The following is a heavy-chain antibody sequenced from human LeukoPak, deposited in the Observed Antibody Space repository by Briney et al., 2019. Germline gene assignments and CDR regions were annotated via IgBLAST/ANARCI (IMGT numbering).Heavy chain of an antibody. CDR2: SISNSGYT. CDR3: TRDPAHEEVRGIFIPYFDC. D-gene: IGHD3-10*01. Sequence: SLKEACKASCYTYARYIIRWVRQTPGQGLEWMERSISNSGYTNYAQNLQGRLTMTTDTSTSTAYMELRSLRADDTAMYYCTRDPAHEEVRGIFIPYFDCWGQGTLVTVSS. V-gene: IGHV1-18*01. J-gene: IGHJ4*02. CDR1: CYTYARYI.